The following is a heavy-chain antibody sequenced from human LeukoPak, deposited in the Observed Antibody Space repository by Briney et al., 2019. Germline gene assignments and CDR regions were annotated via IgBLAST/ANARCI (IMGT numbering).Heavy chain of an antibody. D-gene: IGHD6-13*01. Sequence: ASVKVSCKTSGYTFTGYYMHWVRQAPGQGLEWMGWIIPNNGGTNYAQKFQGRVTMTRDTSISTAFMELSRLRSEDTAVYYCARGNRIAAAGTFIYYFDYWGQGTLVTVSS. V-gene: IGHV1-2*02. CDR2: IIPNNGGT. J-gene: IGHJ4*02. CDR3: ARGNRIAAAGTFIYYFDY. CDR1: GYTFTGYY.